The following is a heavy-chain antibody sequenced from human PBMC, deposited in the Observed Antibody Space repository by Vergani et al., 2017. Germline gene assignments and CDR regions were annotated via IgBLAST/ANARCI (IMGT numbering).Heavy chain of an antibody. CDR3: ARVTDYYDSSGYYLDY. J-gene: IGHJ4*02. V-gene: IGHV1-24*01. D-gene: IGHD3-22*01. CDR2: FDPEDGEV. CDR1: GYTLTELS. Sequence: QVQLVQSGAEVKKPGASVKVSCKVSGYTLTELSMHWVRQAPGKGLEWMGGFDPEDGEVTFAHHIQGRVTMTEDRSTDTAYMELSSLRPEDTALYYCARVTDYYDSSGYYLDYWGQGTLVTVSS.